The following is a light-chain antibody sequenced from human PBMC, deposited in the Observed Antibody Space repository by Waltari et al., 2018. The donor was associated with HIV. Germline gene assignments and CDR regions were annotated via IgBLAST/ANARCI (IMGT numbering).Light chain of an antibody. CDR3: DSRDTDGRLHV. Sequence: SSELTQDPAVSVALGQTVRIPCQGDSLRRYSANWYRQKPGQAPVLVLYGENNWPYGIPDRFSGSSSGDTATLTITGAQAEDEADYYCDSRDTDGRLHVFGTGTTVTVL. V-gene: IGLV3-19*01. J-gene: IGLJ1*01. CDR2: GEN. CDR1: SLRRYS.